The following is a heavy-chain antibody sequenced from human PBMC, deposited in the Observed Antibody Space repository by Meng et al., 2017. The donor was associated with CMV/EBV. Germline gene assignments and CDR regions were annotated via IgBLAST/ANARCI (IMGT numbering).Heavy chain of an antibody. CDR1: GFTFSSYW. V-gene: IGHV3-7*01. CDR3: ARDRWVGATRFFQH. Sequence: GESLKISCAASGFTFSSYWMSWVRQAPGKGLEWVANIKQDGSEKYYVDSVKGRFTISRDNAKNSPYLQMNSLRAEDTAVYYCARDRWVGATRFFQHWGQGTLVTVSS. CDR2: IKQDGSEK. J-gene: IGHJ1*01. D-gene: IGHD1-26*01.